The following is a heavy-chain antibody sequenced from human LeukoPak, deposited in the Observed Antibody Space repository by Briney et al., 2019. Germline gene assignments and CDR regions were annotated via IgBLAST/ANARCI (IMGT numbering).Heavy chain of an antibody. CDR1: GGSISSGGYY. V-gene: IGHV4-31*03. Sequence: SQTLSLTCTVSGGSISSGGYYWSWIRQHPGKGLEWIGYIYYSGSTYYNPSLKSRVTISVDTSKNQFSLKLSSVTAADTAVYYSARGGYYYYYGMDVWGQGTTVTVSS. CDR2: IYYSGST. J-gene: IGHJ6*02. CDR3: ARGGYYYYYGMDV. D-gene: IGHD1-26*01.